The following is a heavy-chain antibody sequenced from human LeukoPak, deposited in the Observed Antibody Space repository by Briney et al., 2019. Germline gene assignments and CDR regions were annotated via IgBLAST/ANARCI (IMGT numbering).Heavy chain of an antibody. V-gene: IGHV1-24*01. D-gene: IGHD6-19*01. CDR2: FDPEDGET. J-gene: IGHJ5*02. CDR3: ATVRGIAVANWFDP. CDR1: GSTLTELS. Sequence: ASVKVSCKVSGSTLTELSMHWVRQAPGKGLEWMGGFDPEDGETIYAQKFQGRVTMAEDTSTDTAYMELSSLRSEDTAVYYCATVRGIAVANWFDPWGQGTLVTVSS.